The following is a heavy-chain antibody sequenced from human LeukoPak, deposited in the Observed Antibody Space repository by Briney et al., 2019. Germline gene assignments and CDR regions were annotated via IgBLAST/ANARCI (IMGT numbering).Heavy chain of an antibody. CDR1: GFTFSDYY. CDR2: ISSSGSTI. CDR3: ARLDFSSGYYLAPGNYYYYMDV. J-gene: IGHJ6*03. V-gene: IGHV3-11*01. D-gene: IGHD3-3*01. Sequence: GGSLRLSCAASGFTFSDYYMSWIRQAPGKGLEWVSYISSSGSTIYYADSVKGRFTISRDNAKNSLYLQMNSLRAEDTAVYYCARLDFSSGYYLAPGNYYYYMDVWGKGTTVTVSS.